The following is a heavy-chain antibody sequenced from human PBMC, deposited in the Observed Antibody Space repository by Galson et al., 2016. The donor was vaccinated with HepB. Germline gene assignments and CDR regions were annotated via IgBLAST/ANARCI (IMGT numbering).Heavy chain of an antibody. D-gene: IGHD1/OR15-1a*01. CDR2: FYPGDSDA. CDR1: GYKFGYYW. Sequence: QSGAEVKKSGESLKISCKASGYKFGYYWIGWVRQVPGKGLEWMGIFYPGDSDARYSPSFQGQVTFTADESTSTAYLQWTSLKPSDTAMYYCARQEQPSSRYWYFDVWGRGTLLTVSS. CDR3: ARQEQPSSRYWYFDV. V-gene: IGHV5-51*01. J-gene: IGHJ2*01.